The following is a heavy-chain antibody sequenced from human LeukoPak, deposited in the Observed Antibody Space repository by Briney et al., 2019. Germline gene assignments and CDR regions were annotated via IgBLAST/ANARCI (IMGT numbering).Heavy chain of an antibody. CDR1: GFTFTSYS. D-gene: IGHD5-24*01. CDR2: IKEDGTET. J-gene: IGHJ4*02. V-gene: IGHV3-7*03. Sequence: GGSLRLSCAASGFTFTSYSMSWVRLAPGKGLEWVANIKEDGTETYYVDSVKGRFTISRDNAKNSLYLQMNSLRVEDTAVYYCAKEGRSLQTYWGQGTLVTVSS. CDR3: AKEGRSLQTY.